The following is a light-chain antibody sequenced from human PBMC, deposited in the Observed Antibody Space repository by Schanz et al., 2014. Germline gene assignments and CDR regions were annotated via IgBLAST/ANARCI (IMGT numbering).Light chain of an antibody. CDR3: QQYNNWPVT. J-gene: IGKJ3*01. V-gene: IGKV3-15*01. CDR1: QSVSSN. Sequence: EIVMTQSPDTLSVSPGERATLSCRASQSVSSNLAWYQQKPGQAPRLLIDGASTKATGIPARFSGSGSGTYFSLNISSLQSEDVAVYYCQQYNNWPVTFGPGTKVDIK. CDR2: GAS.